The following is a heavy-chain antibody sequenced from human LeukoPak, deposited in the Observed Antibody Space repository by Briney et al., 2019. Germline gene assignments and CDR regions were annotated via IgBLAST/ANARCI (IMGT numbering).Heavy chain of an antibody. D-gene: IGHD3-3*01. CDR1: GYTFTSYG. CDR2: ISAYNGNT. J-gene: IGHJ4*02. Sequence: ASVKVSCKASGYTFTSYGISWVRQAPGQGLEWMGWISAYNGNTNYAQKLQGRVTMTTDTSTTTAYMELRSLRSDDTAMYYCAREGDYYDFWSGYSTLAYWGQGTLVTVSS. CDR3: AREGDYYDFWSGYSTLAY. V-gene: IGHV1-18*01.